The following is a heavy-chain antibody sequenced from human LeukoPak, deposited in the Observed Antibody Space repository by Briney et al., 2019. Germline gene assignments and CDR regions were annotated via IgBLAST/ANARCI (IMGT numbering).Heavy chain of an antibody. J-gene: IGHJ4*02. CDR2: ISAYNGNT. D-gene: IGHD1-26*01. CDR1: GGTFSSYA. Sequence: ASVKVSCKASGGTFSSYAISWVRQAPGQGLEWMGWISAYNGNTNYAQKLQGRVTMTTDTSTSTAYMELRSLRSDDTAVYYCATGSGSYLNFDCWGQGTLVTVSS. CDR3: ATGSGSYLNFDC. V-gene: IGHV1-18*01.